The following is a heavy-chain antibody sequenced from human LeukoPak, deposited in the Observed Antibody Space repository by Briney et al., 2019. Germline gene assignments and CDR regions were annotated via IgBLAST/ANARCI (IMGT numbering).Heavy chain of an antibody. CDR3: ARDSAGNDY. D-gene: IGHD6-13*01. J-gene: IGHJ4*02. CDR1: GFTFSSYW. CDR2: IKQDGSEK. V-gene: IGHV3-7*01. Sequence: PGGSLRLSCAASGFTFSSYWMSWVRQAPGKGLAWVANIKQDGSEKYYVDSVKGRFTNSRDNAKTSLYLRMNSLRAEDTARYYCARDSAGNDYWGQGTLVTVSS.